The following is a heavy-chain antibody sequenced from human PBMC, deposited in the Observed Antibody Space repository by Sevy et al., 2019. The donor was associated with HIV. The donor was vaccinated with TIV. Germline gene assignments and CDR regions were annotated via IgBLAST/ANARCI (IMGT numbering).Heavy chain of an antibody. CDR3: ARGDTVLPTGGFDI. V-gene: IGHV4-31*03. J-gene: IGHJ2*01. Sequence: SETLSLTCTVSGDSISNDEYYWTWIRQHPGKGLEWIGYIYYTGSTYYNPSLESRVTMSVDMAKNQFSLKLTSVTAADTAMYYCARGDTVLPTGGFDIWGRGTLVTVSS. D-gene: IGHD2-8*02. CDR2: IYYTGST. CDR1: GDSISNDEYY.